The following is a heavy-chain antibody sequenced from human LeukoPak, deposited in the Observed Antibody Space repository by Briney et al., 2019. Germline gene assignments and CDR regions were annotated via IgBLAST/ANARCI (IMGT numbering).Heavy chain of an antibody. Sequence: ASVRVSCKASGYTFSRYYIHWVRQAPGQGLEWLGWINPNSGETNYAQKFQGGVTLTRDTSISTFYMEVSRLRSDDTAVYFCARYNWNDVVSALDYWGQGTLVTVSS. CDR1: GYTFSRYY. CDR2: INPNSGET. D-gene: IGHD1-1*01. CDR3: ARYNWNDVVSALDY. J-gene: IGHJ4*02. V-gene: IGHV1-2*02.